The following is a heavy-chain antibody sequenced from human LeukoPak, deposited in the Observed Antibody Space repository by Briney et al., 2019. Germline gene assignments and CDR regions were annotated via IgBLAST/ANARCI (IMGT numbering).Heavy chain of an antibody. V-gene: IGHV3-23*01. CDR3: AKDRRDEAYGSGGADYFDY. J-gene: IGHJ4*02. CDR2: ISASGGST. D-gene: IGHD3-10*01. Sequence: PGGSLRLSCTASGFTFGDYAMSWVRHVRGKGLEWVAAISASGGSTYYADSVKDRFTISRDNSKTTLNLQMNSLRAEDTAVYYCAKDRRDEAYGSGGADYFDYWGQGTLVTVSS. CDR1: GFTFGDYA.